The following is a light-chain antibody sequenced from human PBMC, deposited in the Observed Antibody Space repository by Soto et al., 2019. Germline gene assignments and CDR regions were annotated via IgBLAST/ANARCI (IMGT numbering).Light chain of an antibody. CDR1: SSDVGGYKY. J-gene: IGLJ1*01. Sequence: QSALTQPASVSGSPGQAITVSFTGTSSDVGGYKYVSWYQQHPGKAPKLMIYEVTNRPSGVSNRFSGSKSGNTASLTISGLQAEDEADYYCSSFTIRTTGVFGTGTQLTVL. V-gene: IGLV2-14*01. CDR2: EVT. CDR3: SSFTIRTTGV.